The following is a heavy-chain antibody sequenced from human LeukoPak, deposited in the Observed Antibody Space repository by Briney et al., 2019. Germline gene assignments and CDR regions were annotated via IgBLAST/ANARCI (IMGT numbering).Heavy chain of an antibody. CDR3: AKDLRRGPSNYYDSSGYRPLDY. Sequence: GGSLRLSCAASGFTFSSYAMSWVRLAPGKGLEWVSAISGSGGSTYYADSVKGRFTISRDNSKNTLYLQMNSLRAEDTAVYYCAKDLRRGPSNYYDSSGYRPLDYWGQGTLVTVSS. J-gene: IGHJ4*02. CDR2: ISGSGGST. CDR1: GFTFSSYA. V-gene: IGHV3-23*01. D-gene: IGHD3-22*01.